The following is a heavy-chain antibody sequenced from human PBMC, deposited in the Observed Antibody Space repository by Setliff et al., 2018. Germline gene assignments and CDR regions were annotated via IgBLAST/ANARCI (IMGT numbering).Heavy chain of an antibody. J-gene: IGHJ6*03. CDR2: INHSGST. CDR3: ARMSGFQYMDV. CDR1: GGSFSGYY. D-gene: IGHD3-3*01. Sequence: SETLSLTCAVYGGSFSGYYWSWIRQPPGKGLEWIGEINHSGSTNYNPSLKSRVTISVDTSKNQFSLNLSSVTAADTAVYYCARMSGFQYMDVWGKGTTVTVSS. V-gene: IGHV4-34*01.